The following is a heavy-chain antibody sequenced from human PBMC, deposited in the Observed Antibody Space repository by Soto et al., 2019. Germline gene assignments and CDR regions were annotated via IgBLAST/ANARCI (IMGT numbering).Heavy chain of an antibody. J-gene: IGHJ6*03. D-gene: IGHD3-16*02. CDR3: ASGMGKLSLAYYYYYYMDV. V-gene: IGHV4-59*01. CDR2: IYYSGST. CDR1: GGTISSYY. Sequence: PSETLSLTCTVSGGTISSYYWSWIRQPPGKGLERIGYIYYSGSTNYNPSLKSRVTISVDTSKNQFSLKLSTVTAADTAVYYCASGMGKLSLAYYYYYYMDVWGKGTTVTVSS.